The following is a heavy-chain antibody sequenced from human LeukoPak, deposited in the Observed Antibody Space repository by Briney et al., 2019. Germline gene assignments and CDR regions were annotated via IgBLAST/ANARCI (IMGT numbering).Heavy chain of an antibody. Sequence: ASVKVSCKASGYTFTGYYMHWVRQAPGQGLEWMGWINPNSGGTNYAQKFQGRVTMTRDTSISTAYMELSRLRSDDTAVYYCARDLLPISLSYYYCMDVWGKGTTVTVSS. V-gene: IGHV1-2*02. CDR2: INPNSGGT. CDR1: GYTFTGYY. CDR3: ARDLLPISLSYYYCMDV. D-gene: IGHD3-16*01. J-gene: IGHJ6*03.